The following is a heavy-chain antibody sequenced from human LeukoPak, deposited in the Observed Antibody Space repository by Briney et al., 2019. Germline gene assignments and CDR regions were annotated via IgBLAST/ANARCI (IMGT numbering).Heavy chain of an antibody. D-gene: IGHD6-13*01. V-gene: IGHV3-30*18. CDR1: GFTFSSYG. CDR2: ISYDGSNK. CDR3: AKDPYSSSWYGIDY. Sequence: PGGSLRLSCAASGFTFSSYGMHWVRQAPGKGLEWVAVISYDGSNKYYADSVKGRFTISRDNSKNTLYLQMNSLRAEDTAVYYCAKDPYSSSWYGIDYWGQGTLVTVSS. J-gene: IGHJ4*02.